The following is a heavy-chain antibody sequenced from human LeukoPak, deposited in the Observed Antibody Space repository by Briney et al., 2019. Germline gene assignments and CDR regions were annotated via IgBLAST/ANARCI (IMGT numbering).Heavy chain of an antibody. Sequence: PGGSLRLSCAASGFTFNNYGMHWVRQAPGKGLEWLTFIRYDGSNKYYADSVKGRFTISRDNSKNTLYLQMNSLRAEDTAVYYCAKLRPGTGVLSPPRYYFDYWGQGTLVTVSS. CDR1: GFTFNNYG. J-gene: IGHJ4*02. D-gene: IGHD1-14*01. CDR3: AKLRPGTGVLSPPRYYFDY. CDR2: IRYDGSNK. V-gene: IGHV3-30*02.